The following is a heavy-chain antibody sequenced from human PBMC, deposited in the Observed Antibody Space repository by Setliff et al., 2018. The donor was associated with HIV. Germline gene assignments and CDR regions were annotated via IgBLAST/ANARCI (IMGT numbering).Heavy chain of an antibody. CDR3: ARVGLHGDPPTGYYFYMDV. CDR2: ISHDGRT. V-gene: IGHV4-34*01. CDR1: NGSFSGYY. Sequence: SETLSLTCAVYNGSFSGYYWSWIRQPPGKGLEWIGEISHDGRTTYNPSLKGRVAMSVDTSKNQFSLKLSAVTAADTAVYFCARVGLHGDPPTGYYFYMDVWGKGTTVTVSS. J-gene: IGHJ6*03. D-gene: IGHD4-17*01.